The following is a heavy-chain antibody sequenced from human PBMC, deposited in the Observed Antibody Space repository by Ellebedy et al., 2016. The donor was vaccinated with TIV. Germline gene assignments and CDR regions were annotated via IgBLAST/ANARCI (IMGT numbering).Heavy chain of an antibody. CDR2: IDVDGSRT. CDR3: VRDGSYDYGDY. J-gene: IGHJ4*02. V-gene: IGHV3-74*01. CDR1: GFSFSNSW. Sequence: GESLKISCEASGFSFSNSWMHWVRQAPGKGLVWISRIDVDGSRTNYVDSVKGRFTISRDNAKNTVYLQMNSLRAEDTAVYYCVRDGSYDYGDYWGQGTVVTVSS. D-gene: IGHD3-16*01.